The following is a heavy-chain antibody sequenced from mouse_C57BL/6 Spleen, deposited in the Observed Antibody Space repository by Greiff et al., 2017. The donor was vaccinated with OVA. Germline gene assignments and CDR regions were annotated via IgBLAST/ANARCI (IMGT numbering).Heavy chain of an antibody. CDR1: GYSITSGYY. Sequence: EVQLMESGPGLVKPSQSLSLTCSVTGYSITSGYYWNWIRQFPGNKLEWMGYISYDGSNNYNPSLKNRISITRDTSKNQFFLKLNSVTTEDTATYYCASHYGSSYYFDYWGQGTTLTVSS. CDR3: ASHYGSSYYFDY. J-gene: IGHJ2*01. V-gene: IGHV3-6*01. D-gene: IGHD1-1*01. CDR2: ISYDGSN.